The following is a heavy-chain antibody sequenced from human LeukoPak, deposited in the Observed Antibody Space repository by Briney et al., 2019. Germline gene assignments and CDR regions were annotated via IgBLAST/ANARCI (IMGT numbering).Heavy chain of an antibody. Sequence: SETLSLTCTVSGGSISSYYWSWIRQPPGKGLEWIGYIYYSGSTNYNPSLKSRVTISVDTSKNQFSLKLSSVTAADTAVYYCAGAPNYYDSSHNIWGQGTMVTVSS. J-gene: IGHJ3*02. CDR3: AGAPNYYDSSHNI. CDR1: GGSISSYY. CDR2: IYYSGST. V-gene: IGHV4-59*01. D-gene: IGHD3-22*01.